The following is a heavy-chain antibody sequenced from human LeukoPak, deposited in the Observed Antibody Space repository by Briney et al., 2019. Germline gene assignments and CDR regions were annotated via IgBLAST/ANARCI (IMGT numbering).Heavy chain of an antibody. D-gene: IGHD2-15*01. Sequence: ASVKVSCKASGGTFSSYAISWVRQAPGQGLEWMGRIIPILGIANYAQKFQGRVTITADKSTSTAYMELSSLRSEDTAVYYCARSGAYCSGGSCYSNYWGQGTLVTVSS. CDR2: IIPILGIA. V-gene: IGHV1-69*04. J-gene: IGHJ4*02. CDR3: ARSGAYCSGGSCYSNY. CDR1: GGTFSSYA.